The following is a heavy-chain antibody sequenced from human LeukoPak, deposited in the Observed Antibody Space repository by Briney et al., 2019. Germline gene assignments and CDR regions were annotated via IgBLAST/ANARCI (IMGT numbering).Heavy chain of an antibody. CDR3: AREIVVVPAATGDAFDI. D-gene: IGHD2-2*01. V-gene: IGHV4-39*07. CDR2: IYYSGST. CDR1: GGSISSSSYY. Sequence: SETLSLTCTVSGGSISSSSYYWGWIRQPPGKGLEWIGSIYYSGSTYYSPSLKSRVTISVDTSKNQFSLKLSSVTAADTAVYYCAREIVVVPAATGDAFDIWGQGTMVTVSS. J-gene: IGHJ3*02.